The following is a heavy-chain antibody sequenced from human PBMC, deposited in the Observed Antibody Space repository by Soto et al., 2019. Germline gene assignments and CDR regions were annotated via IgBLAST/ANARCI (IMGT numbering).Heavy chain of an antibody. V-gene: IGHV1-69*12. D-gene: IGHD6-19*01. CDR1: GGTFSSYA. J-gene: IGHJ4*02. CDR2: IIPIFGTA. CDR3: ARERPFGQWLATAFFDY. Sequence: QVQLVQSGAEVKKPGSSVKVSCKASGGTFSSYAISWVRQPPGQGLEWMGGIIPIFGTANYAQKFQGRVTITADESTSTAYMELSSLRSEDTAVYYCARERPFGQWLATAFFDYWGQGTLVTVSS.